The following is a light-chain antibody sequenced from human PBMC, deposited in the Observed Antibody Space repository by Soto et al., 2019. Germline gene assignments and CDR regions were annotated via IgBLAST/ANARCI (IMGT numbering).Light chain of an antibody. J-gene: IGKJ1*01. CDR1: QSVSSD. CDR2: GAS. V-gene: IGKV3-15*01. Sequence: EVVMTQSPATLSVSPGERATLSCRASQSVSSDLAWYQQKPGQAPRLLIYGASTRATGIPAKFSGSGSGTEFTLTISSLQSEDFATYYCQQSFTIPRTFGQGTRVEIQ. CDR3: QQSFTIPRT.